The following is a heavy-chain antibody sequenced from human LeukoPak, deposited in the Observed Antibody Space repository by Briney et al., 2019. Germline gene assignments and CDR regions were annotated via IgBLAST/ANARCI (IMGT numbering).Heavy chain of an antibody. D-gene: IGHD3-16*01. CDR3: ARGYRRGGQDFDY. CDR1: GGSLTTDDYY. V-gene: IGHV4-31*03. Sequence: SQTLSLTCTVSGGSLTTDDYYWGWIRQHPGKGLEFIGYTYYTVGSYYNPSLASRVIVSLDPAKSQFSLKLTSVTAADTAVYYCARGYRRGGQDFDYCGQGTLVTVSS. J-gene: IGHJ4*02. CDR2: TYYTVGS.